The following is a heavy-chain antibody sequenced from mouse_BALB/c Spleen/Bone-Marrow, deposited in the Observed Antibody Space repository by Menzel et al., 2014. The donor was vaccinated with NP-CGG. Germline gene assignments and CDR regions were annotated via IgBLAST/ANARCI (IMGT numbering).Heavy chain of an antibody. J-gene: IGHJ2*01. V-gene: IGHV5-12-2*01. CDR3: ARGRYYFDY. CDR1: GFTFSSYT. CDR2: ISNGGGST. Sequence: EVQVVESGGGLAQPGGSLKLSCAASGFTFSSYTMSWVRQTPEKRLEWVAYISNGGGSTYYPDAVKGRFTISRDNAKNTLYLQMSSLKSEDTAMYYCARGRYYFDYWGQGTTLTVSS.